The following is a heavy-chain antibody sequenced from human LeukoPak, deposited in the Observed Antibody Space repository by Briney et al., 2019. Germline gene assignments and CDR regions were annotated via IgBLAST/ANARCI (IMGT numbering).Heavy chain of an antibody. V-gene: IGHV3-9*01. CDR3: ARDYDILTGYANYYYYGMDV. D-gene: IGHD3-9*01. CDR2: ISWNSGSI. CDR1: GFTFDDYA. J-gene: IGHJ6*02. Sequence: GRSLRLSCAASGFTFDDYAMHWVRQAPGKGLEWVSGISWNSGSIGYADSVKGRFTISRDNSKNTLYLQMNSLRAEDTAVYYCARDYDILTGYANYYYYGMDVWGQGTTVTVSS.